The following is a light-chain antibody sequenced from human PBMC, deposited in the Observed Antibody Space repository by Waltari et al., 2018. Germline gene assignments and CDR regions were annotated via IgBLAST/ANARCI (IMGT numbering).Light chain of an antibody. Sequence: QSVLTQPPSVSGAPGQRVTISCTGSSSNVGAGFDLHWYQQLPGTAPKLLIYDNINRPSGVPERFSGSNSGNTAALTISRVEAGDEADYFCQVWDSRGDPVIFGGGTKLTVL. CDR1: SSNVGAGFD. CDR3: QVWDSRGDPVI. CDR2: DNI. V-gene: IGLV1-40*01. J-gene: IGLJ2*01.